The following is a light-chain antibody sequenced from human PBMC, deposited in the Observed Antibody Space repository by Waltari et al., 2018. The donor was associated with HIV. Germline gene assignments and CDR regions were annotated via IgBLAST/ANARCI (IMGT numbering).Light chain of an antibody. CDR3: ATWDNSQIGFYV. CDR1: TSNIGDNT. V-gene: IGLV1-44*01. CDR2: TTN. Sequence: QSVLTQPPSASGTPGQRVTISCSGTTSNIGDNTVNWYQQLPGAAPKLLIHTTNQRPSGVPDRFSGSRSGTSASLASSGLQSEDEADYYCATWDNSQIGFYVFGTGTKVTVL. J-gene: IGLJ1*01.